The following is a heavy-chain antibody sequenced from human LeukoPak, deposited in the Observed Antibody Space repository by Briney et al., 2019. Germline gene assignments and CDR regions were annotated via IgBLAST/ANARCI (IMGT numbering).Heavy chain of an antibody. CDR2: ISTSGGNT. CDR1: GFTFYNYA. Sequence: GGSLRLSCAASGFTFYNYAMNWVRQAPGEGLEWVSGISTSGGNTFYADSVKGRFTISRDNSKNTLYLQMNSLRAEDTAVYYCAKPVVGTLRGFDFWGQGTLVTVSS. D-gene: IGHD3-22*01. V-gene: IGHV3-23*01. CDR3: AKPVVGTLRGFDF. J-gene: IGHJ4*02.